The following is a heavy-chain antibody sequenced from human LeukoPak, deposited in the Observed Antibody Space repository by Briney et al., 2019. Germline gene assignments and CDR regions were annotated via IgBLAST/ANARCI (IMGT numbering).Heavy chain of an antibody. CDR1: GFTFSNYW. Sequence: GGSLRLSCAASGFTFSNYWMSRVRQAPGKGLEWVANIKKDGSEKYYVDSVKGRFTISRDNAKNSLYLQMNSLRAEDTAVYYCGYYYGSGSYYSSDYYYGMDVWGQGTTVTVSS. V-gene: IGHV3-7*01. D-gene: IGHD3-10*01. J-gene: IGHJ6*02. CDR3: GYYYGSGSYYSSDYYYGMDV. CDR2: IKKDGSEK.